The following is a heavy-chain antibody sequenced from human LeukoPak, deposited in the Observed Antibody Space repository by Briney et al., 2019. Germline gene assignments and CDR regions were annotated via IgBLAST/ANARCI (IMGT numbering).Heavy chain of an antibody. CDR1: GGSISSYY. J-gene: IGHJ3*02. CDR3: ARGILTGPIYAFDI. Sequence: SETLSLTCTVSGGSISSYYWSWIRQPAGKGLEWIGYIHYSGTTNYNPSLKSRVTISVDTSKNQFSLKLSSVTAADTAVYYCARGILTGPIYAFDIWGQGTMVTVSS. CDR2: IHYSGTT. D-gene: IGHD3-9*01. V-gene: IGHV4-59*01.